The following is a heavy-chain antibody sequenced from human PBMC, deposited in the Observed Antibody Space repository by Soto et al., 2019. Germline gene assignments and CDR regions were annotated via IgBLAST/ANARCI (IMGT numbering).Heavy chain of an antibody. CDR2: IHYSGST. CDR1: GGSISSYY. Sequence: PSETLSLTCTVSGGSISSYYWSWIRQPPGKGLEWIGYIHYSGSTNYNPSLKSRVTISVDTSKNQFSLKLSSVTAADTAVYYCARQPGVGYSSSWNYYYYYGMDVWGQGTTVTVSS. CDR3: ARQPGVGYSSSWNYYYYYGMDV. J-gene: IGHJ6*02. V-gene: IGHV4-59*08. D-gene: IGHD6-13*01.